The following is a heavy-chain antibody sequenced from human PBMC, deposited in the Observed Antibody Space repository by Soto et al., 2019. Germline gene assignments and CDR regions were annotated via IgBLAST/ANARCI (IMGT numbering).Heavy chain of an antibody. D-gene: IGHD4-17*01. CDR3: ARATVTPLRGKNWFDP. J-gene: IGHJ5*02. CDR2: SYYSGST. V-gene: IGHV4-59*01. CDR1: GGSISSYY. Sequence: QVQLQESGPGLVKPSETLSLTCTVSGGSISSYYWSWIRQPPGKGLEWIGYSYYSGSTNYNPSLKGRVTISVDTSKNQCSRKLSSVTAADTAVYYCARATVTPLRGKNWFDPWGQGTLVTVSS.